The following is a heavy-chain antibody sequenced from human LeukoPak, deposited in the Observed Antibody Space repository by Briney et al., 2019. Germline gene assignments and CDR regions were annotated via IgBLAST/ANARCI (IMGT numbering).Heavy chain of an antibody. V-gene: IGHV1-69*05. CDR2: IIPIFGTA. CDR1: GGTLSSYA. J-gene: IGHJ4*02. CDR3: ARISEGSYGGNQYFDY. D-gene: IGHD4-23*01. Sequence: SVKVSCKASGGTLSSYAISWVRQAPGQGLEWMGGIIPIFGTANYAQKFQGRVTITTDESTSTAYMELSSLRSEDTAVYYCARISEGSYGGNQYFDYWGQGTLVTVSS.